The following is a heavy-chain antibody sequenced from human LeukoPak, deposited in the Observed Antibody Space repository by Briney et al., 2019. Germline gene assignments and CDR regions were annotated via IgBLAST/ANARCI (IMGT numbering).Heavy chain of an antibody. CDR2: INPNSGGT. J-gene: IGHJ3*02. V-gene: IGHV1-2*02. Sequence: ASVKVSCKASGYTFTGYYMHWVRQAPGQGLEWMGWINPNSGGTNYAQKFQGRVTMTRDTSISTAYMELSRLRSEDTAVYYCASGLYYYDSSGYLPDIWGQGTMVTVSS. CDR1: GYTFTGYY. CDR3: ASGLYYYDSSGYLPDI. D-gene: IGHD3-22*01.